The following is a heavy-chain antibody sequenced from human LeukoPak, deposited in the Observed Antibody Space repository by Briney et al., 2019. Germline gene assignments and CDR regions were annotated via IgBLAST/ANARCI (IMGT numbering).Heavy chain of an antibody. Sequence: KPSETLSLTCSVSGASVSNYYWSWIRQPAGKALEWIGRIHTSGSINYNPSLKNRATMSVDTSKSRFSLKLSSVTAADTAVYYCARIANWNYYFDYWGQGTLVTVSS. CDR1: GASVSNYY. CDR3: ARIANWNYYFDY. CDR2: IHTSGSI. J-gene: IGHJ4*02. D-gene: IGHD1-7*01. V-gene: IGHV4-4*07.